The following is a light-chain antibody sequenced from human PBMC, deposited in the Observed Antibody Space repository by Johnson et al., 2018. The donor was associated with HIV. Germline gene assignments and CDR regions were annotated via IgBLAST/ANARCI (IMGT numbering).Light chain of an antibody. Sequence: QSVLTQPPSVSAAPGQKVTISCSGSSSNIGNNYVSWYRQLPGTAPKLVIYENNKRPSGIPDRFSGSKSGTSATLGITGLQTGDEADYYCGTWDSRLSVGGVFGTGTKVTVL. CDR1: SSNIGNNY. CDR3: GTWDSRLSVGGV. V-gene: IGLV1-51*02. J-gene: IGLJ1*01. CDR2: ENN.